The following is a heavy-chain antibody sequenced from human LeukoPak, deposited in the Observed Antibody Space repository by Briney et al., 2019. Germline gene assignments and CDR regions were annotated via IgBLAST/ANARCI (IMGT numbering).Heavy chain of an antibody. D-gene: IGHD2-2*01. J-gene: IGHJ5*02. Sequence: ASVKVSCKASGYTFTSYGISWVRQAPGQGLEWMGWISAYNGNTNYAQKLQGRVTMTTDTSTSTAYMELRSLRSDDTAVYYCAREHGLYCSSISCPLDPWGQGTLATVSS. CDR1: GYTFTSYG. V-gene: IGHV1-18*01. CDR2: ISAYNGNT. CDR3: AREHGLYCSSISCPLDP.